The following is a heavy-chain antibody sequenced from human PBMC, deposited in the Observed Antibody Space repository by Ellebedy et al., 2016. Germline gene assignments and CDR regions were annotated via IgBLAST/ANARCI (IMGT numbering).Heavy chain of an antibody. CDR2: INTNTGNP. D-gene: IGHD2/OR15-2a*01. Sequence: ASVKVSCKASGYMFTSYAMRWVRQAPGQGLEWMGWINTNTGNPTYAQGFTGRFVFSLDTSVSMAYLQITGLQADDTAVYYCARAPYCNTASCYAEYWGQGTLVTVSS. V-gene: IGHV7-4-1*04. J-gene: IGHJ4*02. CDR3: ARAPYCNTASCYAEY. CDR1: GYMFTSYA.